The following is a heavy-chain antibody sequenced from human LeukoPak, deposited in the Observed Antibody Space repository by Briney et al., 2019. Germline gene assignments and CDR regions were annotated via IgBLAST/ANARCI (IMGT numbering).Heavy chain of an antibody. D-gene: IGHD2-2*01. CDR2: IFYSGTT. CDR3: ARQPSLSYCSSATCWFDT. CDR1: GGPISTSSYY. J-gene: IGHJ5*02. Sequence: SETLSLTCTVSGGPISTSSYYWGWIRQPPGKGLEWIGSIFYSGTTYYNPSLKSRVTISVDTSKNHFSLNLKSVTAADTAVYYCARQPSLSYCSSATCWFDTWGAGTLVTVSS. V-gene: IGHV4-39*01.